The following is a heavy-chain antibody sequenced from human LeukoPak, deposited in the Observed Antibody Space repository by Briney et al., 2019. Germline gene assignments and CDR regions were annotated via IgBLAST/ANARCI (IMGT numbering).Heavy chain of an antibody. CDR3: ARHVVAVGFDY. CDR1: GFTFSSYA. J-gene: IGHJ4*02. V-gene: IGHV3-30*04. D-gene: IGHD3-22*01. CDR2: ISYDGSNK. Sequence: GGSLRLSCAASGFTFSSYAMHWVRQAPGKGQEWVAVISYDGSNKYYADSVKGRFTISRDNAKNSLCLQMNSLRAEDTAVYYCARHVVAVGFDYWGQGTLVTVSS.